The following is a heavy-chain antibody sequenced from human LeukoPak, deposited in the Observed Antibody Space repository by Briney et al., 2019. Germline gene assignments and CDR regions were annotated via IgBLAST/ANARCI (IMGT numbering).Heavy chain of an antibody. J-gene: IGHJ4*02. D-gene: IGHD5-24*01. CDR2: MNPNSGNT. CDR3: ASIDRDGYNSDY. V-gene: IGHV1-8*01. CDR1: GYTFTSYD. Sequence: ASVKVSCKASGYTFTSYDINWVRQATGQGLEWMGWMNPNSGNTGYAQKFQGRVTMTRNTSISTAYMELSSLRSEDTAVYYCASIDRDGYNSDYWGQGTLVTVSS.